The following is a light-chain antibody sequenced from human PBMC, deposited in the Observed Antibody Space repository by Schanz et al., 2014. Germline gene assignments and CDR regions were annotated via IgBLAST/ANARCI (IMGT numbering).Light chain of an antibody. CDR2: DVI. CDR3: CSYAGDYSVV. V-gene: IGLV2-11*01. J-gene: IGLJ2*01. Sequence: QSALTQPRSVSGSPGQSVTISCTGTSSDVGGYNYVSWYQQHPGKAPKLMVYDVIKRPSGVPDRFSGSKSGNAASLTISGLQAEDEADYYCCSYAGDYSVVFGGGTKLTVL. CDR1: SSDVGGYNY.